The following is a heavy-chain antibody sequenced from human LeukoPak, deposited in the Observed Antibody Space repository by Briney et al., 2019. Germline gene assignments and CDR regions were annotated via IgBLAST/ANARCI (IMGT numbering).Heavy chain of an antibody. Sequence: GGSLRLSCVVSGFSFNSYAMTWVRQAPGKGLEWVAVAYFDGKSYFYAHFVEGRFTISRDNSKNTLNLQMSDLRVEDTALYYCARAGAVDRGLDVWGQGTTVTVSS. CDR3: ARAGAVDRGLDV. D-gene: IGHD3-10*01. CDR2: AYFDGKSY. J-gene: IGHJ6*02. CDR1: GFSFNSYA. V-gene: IGHV3-33*08.